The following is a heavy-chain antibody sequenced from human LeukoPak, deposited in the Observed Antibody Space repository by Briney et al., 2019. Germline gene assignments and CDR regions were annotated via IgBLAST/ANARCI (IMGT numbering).Heavy chain of an antibody. CDR1: GFTFSSYA. D-gene: IGHD3-10*01. J-gene: IGHJ4*02. CDR3: AKGRDYYGSGTYDY. V-gene: IGHV3-23*01. CDR2: ISGSGGST. Sequence: GGSLRLSCAASGFTFSSYAMSWVRQAPGKGLEWVSAISGSGGSTYYADSVKGRFTISRGNSKNTLYLQMNSLRAEDTAVYYCAKGRDYYGSGTYDYWGQGTLVTVSS.